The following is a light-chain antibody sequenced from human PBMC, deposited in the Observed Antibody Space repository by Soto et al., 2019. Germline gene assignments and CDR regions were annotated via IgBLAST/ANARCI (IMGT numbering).Light chain of an antibody. Sequence: ETVLTQSPAILSLSPGERATLSCRASQSVSSYLAWYQQRPGQAPRLLIYDASNRATGIPARFSGSGSGTDFTLTISSLEPEDFAVYYCQQRSNWPWTFVQGTKVEIK. V-gene: IGKV3-11*01. CDR1: QSVSSY. CDR3: QQRSNWPWT. CDR2: DAS. J-gene: IGKJ1*01.